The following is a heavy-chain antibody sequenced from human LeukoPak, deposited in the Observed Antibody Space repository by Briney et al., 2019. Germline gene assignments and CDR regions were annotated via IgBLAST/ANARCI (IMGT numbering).Heavy chain of an antibody. D-gene: IGHD6-6*01. J-gene: IGHJ4*02. CDR1: GFTFSSYG. Sequence: GRSLRLSCAASGFTFSSYGMHWVRQAPGKGLEWVAVIWYDGSNKYYADSVKGRFTISRDNSKNTLYLQMNSLRAEDTAVCYCARDPSIAARHFDYWGQGTLVTVSS. CDR2: IWYDGSNK. CDR3: ARDPSIAARHFDY. V-gene: IGHV3-33*01.